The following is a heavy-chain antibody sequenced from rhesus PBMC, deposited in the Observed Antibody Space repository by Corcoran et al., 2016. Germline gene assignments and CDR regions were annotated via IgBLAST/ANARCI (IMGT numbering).Heavy chain of an antibody. CDR2: ISESGGNI. Sequence: DVQLVESGGGLVKPGGSLRLSCVASGFTFRSYVIHWVRQAPGKGLEWVSVISESGGNIYYADAVKGRFTIARENAKNSLFLQMNSLRAEDTAVYYCTSSGIAAAANFDYWGQGVLVTVSS. J-gene: IGHJ4*01. CDR3: TSSGIAAAANFDY. D-gene: IGHD6-25*01. CDR1: GFTFRSYV. V-gene: IGHV3S26*01.